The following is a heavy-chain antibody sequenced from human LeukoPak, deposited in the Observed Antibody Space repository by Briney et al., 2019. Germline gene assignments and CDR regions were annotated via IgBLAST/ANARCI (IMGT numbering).Heavy chain of an antibody. CDR2: INTYTRNP. J-gene: IGHJ4*01. CDR3: ARQVGTASSHDFGH. V-gene: IGHV7-4-1*02. CDR1: GYTFTTYV. D-gene: IGHD2-21*02. Sequence: ASVKVSCKASGYTFTTYVLNWVRQAPGQGFEWMGFINTYTRNPTYAQGFTGRFVFSLDTSVSTAYLQISNLKAEDTAVYYCARQVGTASSHDFGHWGHGTLVTVSS.